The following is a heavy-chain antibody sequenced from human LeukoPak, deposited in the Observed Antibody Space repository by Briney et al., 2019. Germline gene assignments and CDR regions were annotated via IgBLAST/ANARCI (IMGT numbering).Heavy chain of an antibody. J-gene: IGHJ4*02. CDR2: ISSSSSYI. D-gene: IGHD3-9*01. Sequence: GGSLRLSCAASGFTFSSYSMNWVRQAPGKGLEWVSSISSSSSYIYYADSVKGRFTIPRDNAKNSLYLQMNSLRAEDTAVYYCAREDDILTGSAGYWGQGTLVTVSS. V-gene: IGHV3-21*01. CDR1: GFTFSSYS. CDR3: AREDDILTGSAGY.